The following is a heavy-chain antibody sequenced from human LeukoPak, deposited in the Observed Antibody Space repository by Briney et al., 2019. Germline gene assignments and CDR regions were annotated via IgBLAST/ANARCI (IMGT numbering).Heavy chain of an antibody. CDR1: GFTFSSSS. Sequence: GGSLRLSCAASGFTFSSSSMNWVRQAPGKGLEWVSHISGSSNIIYYADSVKGRFTISRDNAKNSLYLQMNSLRAEDTAVYYCAGGNYYYYAMDVWGQGTTVTVS. J-gene: IGHJ6*02. V-gene: IGHV3-48*01. CDR2: ISGSSNII. CDR3: AGGNYYYYAMDV. D-gene: IGHD3-3*01.